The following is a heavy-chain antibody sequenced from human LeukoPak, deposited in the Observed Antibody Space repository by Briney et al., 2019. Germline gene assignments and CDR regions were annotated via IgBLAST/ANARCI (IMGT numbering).Heavy chain of an antibody. D-gene: IGHD6-13*01. CDR1: GGSISSSSYY. CDR3: ARRDDSTSWYYFDY. CDR2: INHSGST. J-gene: IGHJ4*02. V-gene: IGHV4-39*07. Sequence: SETLSLTCTVSGGSISSSSYYWGWIRQPPGKGLEWIGEINHSGSTNYNPSLKSRVTISVDTSKNQFSLKLNSVTAADTAVYYCARRDDSTSWYYFDYWGQGNLVTVSS.